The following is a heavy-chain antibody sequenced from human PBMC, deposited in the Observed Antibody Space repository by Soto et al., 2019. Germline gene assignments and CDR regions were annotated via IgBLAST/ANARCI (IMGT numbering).Heavy chain of an antibody. D-gene: IGHD3-10*01. J-gene: IGHJ4*02. CDR1: GGTFSSYA. Sequence: SVKVSCKASGGTFSSYAISWVRQAPGQGLEWMGGIIPIFGTANYAQKFQGRVTITADKSTSTAYMELSSLRSEDTAVYYCASGPYGSGSYYPRFDYWGQGTLVTVSS. CDR2: IIPIFGTA. V-gene: IGHV1-69*06. CDR3: ASGPYGSGSYYPRFDY.